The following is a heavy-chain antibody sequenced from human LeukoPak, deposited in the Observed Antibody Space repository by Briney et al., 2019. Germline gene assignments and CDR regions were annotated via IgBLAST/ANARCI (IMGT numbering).Heavy chain of an antibody. V-gene: IGHV3-21*01. J-gene: IGHJ4*02. D-gene: IGHD1-26*01. CDR2: ISSSSNYI. CDR3: ARDAPLPDS. CDR1: GFTFGSYA. Sequence: GESLKISCAASGFTFGSYAMNWVRQAPGKGLEWVSSISSSSNYIYYADSVKGRFTISRDNAKNSLYLQMNSLRAEDTAVYYCARDAPLPDSWGQGTLVTVSS.